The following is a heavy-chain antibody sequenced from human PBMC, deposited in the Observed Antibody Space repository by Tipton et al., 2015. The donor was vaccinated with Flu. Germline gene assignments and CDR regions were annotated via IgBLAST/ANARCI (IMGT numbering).Heavy chain of an antibody. Sequence: TLSLTCAVSGVSISSDYHWGWVRQFPGKGLEWIGTVSRSGSTIYNPSLSSRVTISIDRSKNQFSLNLKSVTAADMAVYYCARRDYSNYVSDPKSWFDPWGQGTLVTVSS. D-gene: IGHD4-11*01. CDR1: GVSISSDYH. CDR3: ARRDYSNYVSDPKSWFDP. V-gene: IGHV4-38-2*01. J-gene: IGHJ5*02. CDR2: VSRSGST.